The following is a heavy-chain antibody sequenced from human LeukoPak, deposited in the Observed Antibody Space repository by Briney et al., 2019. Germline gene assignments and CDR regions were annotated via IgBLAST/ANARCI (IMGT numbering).Heavy chain of an antibody. CDR2: INPNSGGT. V-gene: IGHV1-2*06. J-gene: IGHJ4*02. CDR1: GYTFTGYY. D-gene: IGHD3-3*01. CDR3: ARDNSRAGVLRFLEWPSNFDY. Sequence: GASVKVSCKASGYTFTGYYMHWVRQAPGQGLEWMGRINPNSGGTNYAQEFQGRVTMTRDTSISTAYMELSRLRSDDTAVYYCARDNSRAGVLRFLEWPSNFDYWGQGTLVTVSS.